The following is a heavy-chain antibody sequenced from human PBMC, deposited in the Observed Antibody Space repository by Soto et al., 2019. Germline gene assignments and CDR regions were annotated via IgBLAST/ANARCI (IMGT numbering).Heavy chain of an antibody. CDR3: ARLGSSSSSHYYGMDV. D-gene: IGHD6-6*01. J-gene: IGHJ6*02. CDR1: GYSFTSYW. Sequence: GESLKISCKGSGYSFTSYWIGWVRQMPGKGLEWMGIIYPGDSDTRYSPSFQGQVTISADKPISTAYLQWSSLKASDTAMFYCARLGSSSSSHYYGMDVWGQGTTVTVSS. CDR2: IYPGDSDT. V-gene: IGHV5-51*01.